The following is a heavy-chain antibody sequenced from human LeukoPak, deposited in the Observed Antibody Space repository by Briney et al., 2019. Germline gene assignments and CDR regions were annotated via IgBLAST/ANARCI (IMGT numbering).Heavy chain of an antibody. Sequence: GGSLRLSCAASGLTVSNTYMSWVRQAPGKGLEWVSVMYSGGRTLYADSVKGRFTISRDNSKNTLYLQMNSLRAEDTAVYFCASGGDYGDYSNWGQGTLVTVSS. CDR3: ASGGDYGDYSN. D-gene: IGHD4-17*01. CDR2: MYSGGRT. CDR1: GLTVSNTY. V-gene: IGHV3-53*01. J-gene: IGHJ4*02.